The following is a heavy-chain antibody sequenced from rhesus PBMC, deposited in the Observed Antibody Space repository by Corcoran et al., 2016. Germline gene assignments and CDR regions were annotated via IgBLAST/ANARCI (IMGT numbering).Heavy chain of an antibody. Sequence: EVQLVESGGGLVQPGGSLRLSCAASGFPFSDYYMSWFRQDPGKGLDWFSSISIASSYINYADSVKGRFTITRDNAKNSLSLQMNSLKTEDTAVYYCTRTGIQHRGFDYWCQGVLVTVSS. CDR1: GFPFSDYY. CDR2: ISIASSYI. V-gene: IGHV3-136*01. J-gene: IGHJ4*01. D-gene: IGHD4-23*01. CDR3: TRTGIQHRGFDY.